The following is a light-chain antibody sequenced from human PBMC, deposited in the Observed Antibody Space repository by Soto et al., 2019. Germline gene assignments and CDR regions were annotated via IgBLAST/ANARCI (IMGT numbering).Light chain of an antibody. J-gene: IGKJ1*01. Sequence: EIVLTQSPGTLSLSPGERATLSCRASQSVSSSFLAWYQQKPGQAPRLLIYGASSRANGIPDRFSGSGSGTDFTLAISRLQPEDFAVYYCQQYGRSPWTFGQGTKLEIK. CDR2: GAS. CDR1: QSVSSSF. V-gene: IGKV3-20*01. CDR3: QQYGRSPWT.